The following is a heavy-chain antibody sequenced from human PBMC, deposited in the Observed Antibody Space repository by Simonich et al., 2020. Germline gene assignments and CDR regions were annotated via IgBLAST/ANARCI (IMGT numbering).Heavy chain of an antibody. CDR1: GYTFTSYG. J-gene: IGHJ3*02. CDR2: ISAYNGNT. V-gene: IGHV1-18*01. Sequence: QVQLVQSGAEVKKPGASVKVSCKASGYTFTSYGISGGGQAPGPGLEWMGWISAYNGNTNYAQKLQGRVTMTTDTSTSTAYMELRSLRSDDTAVYYCARSTTGTTAFDIWGQGTMVTVSS. D-gene: IGHD1-1*01. CDR3: ARSTTGTTAFDI.